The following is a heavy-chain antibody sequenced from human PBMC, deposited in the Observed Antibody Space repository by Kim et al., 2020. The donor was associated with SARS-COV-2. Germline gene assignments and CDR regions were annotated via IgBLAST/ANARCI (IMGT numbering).Heavy chain of an antibody. D-gene: IGHD3-3*01. J-gene: IGHJ5*02. CDR3: AKDPFSTIFGVVIIRFVA. V-gene: IGHV3-30*02. Sequence: KGRFTISRDNSKNTLYLQMNSLRAEDTAVYYCAKDPFSTIFGVVIIRFVAWGQGTLVTVSS.